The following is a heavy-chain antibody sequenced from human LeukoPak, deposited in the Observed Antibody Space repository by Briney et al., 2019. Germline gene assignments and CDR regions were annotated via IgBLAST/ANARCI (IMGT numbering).Heavy chain of an antibody. CDR2: ISYDGSNK. CDR3: ARDPILPGATGGADY. J-gene: IGHJ4*02. V-gene: IGHV3-30*04. D-gene: IGHD1-26*01. CDR1: GFTFSGSA. Sequence: GGSLRLSCAASGFTFSGSAMHWVRQAPGKGLEWVAVISYDGSNKYYADSVKGRFTISRDNSKNTLYLQMNSLRAEDTAVYYCARDPILPGATGGADYWGQGTLVTVSS.